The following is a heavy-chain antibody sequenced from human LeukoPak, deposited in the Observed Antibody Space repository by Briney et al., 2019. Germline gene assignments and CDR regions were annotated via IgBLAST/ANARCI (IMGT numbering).Heavy chain of an antibody. V-gene: IGHV3-30-3*01. CDR1: GFTFSSYA. J-gene: IGHJ4*02. D-gene: IGHD3-22*01. Sequence: PGRSLRLSCAASGFTFSSYAMHWVRQAPGKGLEWVAVISYDGSNKYYADSVKGRFTISRDNSKNTLYLQMNSLRAEDTAVYYCARVSSNYYDSSGYYYDYWGQGTLVTVSS. CDR3: ARVSSNYYDSSGYYYDY. CDR2: ISYDGSNK.